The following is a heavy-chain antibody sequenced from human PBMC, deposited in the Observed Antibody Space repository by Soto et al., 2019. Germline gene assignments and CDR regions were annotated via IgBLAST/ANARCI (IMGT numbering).Heavy chain of an antibody. CDR1: GFIVSTYA. Sequence: GGSLRLSCAASGFIVSTYAMTWVRQAPGKGLEWVSGITGSVSEAHYADSVKGRFTISRDNSKNTVYLQMNSLRAEDTAIYYCAKLRFLEWLVNLDVWGQGITVTVSS. CDR3: AKLRFLEWLVNLDV. CDR2: ITGSVSEA. J-gene: IGHJ6*02. D-gene: IGHD3-3*01. V-gene: IGHV3-23*01.